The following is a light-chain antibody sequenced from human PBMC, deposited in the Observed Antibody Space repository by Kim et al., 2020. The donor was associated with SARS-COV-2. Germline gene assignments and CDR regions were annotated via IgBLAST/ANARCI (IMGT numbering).Light chain of an antibody. J-gene: IGKJ1*01. CDR3: QQYGSSPWT. V-gene: IGKV3-20*01. CDR2: GAS. CDR1: QSISSSY. Sequence: SPGESATLSCRASQSISSSYLAWYQQKPGQAPRLLIYGASNRATDIPVRFSGSGSGTDFTLTINRLGPEDFAVYYCQQYGSSPWTFGRGTKVDIK.